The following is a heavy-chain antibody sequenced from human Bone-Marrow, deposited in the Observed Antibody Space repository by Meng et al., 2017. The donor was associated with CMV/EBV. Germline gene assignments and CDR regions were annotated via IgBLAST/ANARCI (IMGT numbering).Heavy chain of an antibody. CDR1: GFTFSSYA. CDR2: IYSGGST. CDR3: ARDATEYGMDV. D-gene: IGHD1-14*01. V-gene: IGHV3-53*01. Sequence: GGSLRLSCAASGFTFSSYAMSWVRQAPGKGLEWVSVIYSGGSTYYADSVKGRFTISRDNSKNTLYLQMNSLRAEDTAVYYCARDATEYGMDVWGQGTTVTVSS. J-gene: IGHJ6*02.